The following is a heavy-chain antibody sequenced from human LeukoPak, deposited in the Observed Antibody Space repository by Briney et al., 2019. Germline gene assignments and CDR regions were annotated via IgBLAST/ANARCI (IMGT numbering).Heavy chain of an antibody. D-gene: IGHD5-24*01. Sequence: SGPTLVHPTPTLTLTCTFSGFTTSGVGVGWIRQPPGKALEWLAFINGIDEKRYTPSLKSTLTITKDTSKNQVVLTMTVMDPVDTATYYCAHRRSDMATVSLDSWGQGPLVTVSS. CDR3: AHRRSDMATVSLDS. J-gene: IGHJ4*02. V-gene: IGHV2-5*01. CDR1: GFTTSGVG. CDR2: INGIDEK.